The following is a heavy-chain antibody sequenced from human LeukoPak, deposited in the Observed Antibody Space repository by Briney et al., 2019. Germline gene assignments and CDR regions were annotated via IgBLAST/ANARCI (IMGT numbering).Heavy chain of an antibody. J-gene: IGHJ4*02. CDR1: GGSFSGYY. Sequence: PSETLSLTCAVYGGSFSGYYWSWIRQPPGKGLEWIGEINHSGSTNYNPSLKSRVTISVDNSNNQFSLKLSSVTAADTAVYYCARDSNDQCKIVYWGQGTLVTVSS. CDR2: INHSGST. V-gene: IGHV4-34*01. D-gene: IGHD2-8*01. CDR3: ARDSNDQCKIVY.